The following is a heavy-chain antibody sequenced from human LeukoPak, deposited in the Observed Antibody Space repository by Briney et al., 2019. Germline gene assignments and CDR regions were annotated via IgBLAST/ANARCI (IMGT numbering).Heavy chain of an antibody. D-gene: IGHD3-16*01. CDR3: ARGRGNYMDV. V-gene: IGHV3-21*01. CDR2: ISCSSSYI. J-gene: IGHJ6*03. CDR1: GFTFSSYS. Sequence: PGGSLRLSCAASGFTFSSYSMNWVRQAPGKGLEWVSSISCSSSYIYYADSVKGRFTISRDNAKNSLYLQMNSLRAEDTAVYYCARGRGNYMDVWGKGTTVTVSS.